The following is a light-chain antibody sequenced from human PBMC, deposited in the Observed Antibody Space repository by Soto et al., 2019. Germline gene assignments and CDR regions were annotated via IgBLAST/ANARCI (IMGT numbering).Light chain of an antibody. J-gene: IGKJ2*01. CDR1: QPINTW. V-gene: IGKV1-12*01. Sequence: DIQMTQSPSSVSASVGDIITITCRASQPINTWLAWYQQKPGKAPNLLIYAASTLHRGAPSRFSGRGSGTDFSLTIRNLKPEDFATYYCQQSNSFPYTFGQGTRWIS. CDR2: AAS. CDR3: QQSNSFPYT.